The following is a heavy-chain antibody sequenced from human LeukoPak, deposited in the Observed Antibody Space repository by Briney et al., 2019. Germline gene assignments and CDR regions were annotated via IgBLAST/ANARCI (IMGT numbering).Heavy chain of an antibody. CDR1: GGTFSSYD. CDR2: ITPIFGTA. CDR3: ARVDSSGWGRPKKNYWYFDL. Sequence: ASVKVSCKASGGTFSSYDISWVRQAPGQGLEWMGGITPIFGTAKYAQKFQGRVTITADESTSTAYMELSSLRSEDTAVYYCARVDSSGWGRPKKNYWYFDLWGRGTLVTVSS. V-gene: IGHV1-69*13. J-gene: IGHJ2*01. D-gene: IGHD6-19*01.